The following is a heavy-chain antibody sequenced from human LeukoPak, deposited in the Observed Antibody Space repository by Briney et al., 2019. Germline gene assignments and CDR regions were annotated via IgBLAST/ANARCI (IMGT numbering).Heavy chain of an antibody. V-gene: IGHV1-18*01. Sequence: ASVKVSCKASGYDFINYGITWVRQAHGQGLEWMGWISLYNGNTDYKLQGRVTMTTDTSTSTAYMELRSLRSDDTAVYYCARGGPFFSSSSSKEYYFDYWGQGTLVTVSS. CDR2: ISLYNGNT. CDR1: GYDFINYG. CDR3: ARGGPFFSSSSSKEYYFDY. J-gene: IGHJ4*02. D-gene: IGHD6-6*01.